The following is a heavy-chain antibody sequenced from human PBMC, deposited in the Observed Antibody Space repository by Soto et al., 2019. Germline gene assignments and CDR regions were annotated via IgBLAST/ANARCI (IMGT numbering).Heavy chain of an antibody. J-gene: IGHJ6*02. V-gene: IGHV1-3*01. D-gene: IGHD1-7*01. CDR2: INAGNGNT. CDR1: GYTFTSYA. Sequence: VASVKVSCKASGYTFTSYAMHWVRQAPGQRLEWMGWINAGNGNTKYSQKFQGRVTITRDTSASTAYMELSSLRSEDTAVYYCARGELELYYYYGMDVWGQGTTVTVSS. CDR3: ARGELELYYYYGMDV.